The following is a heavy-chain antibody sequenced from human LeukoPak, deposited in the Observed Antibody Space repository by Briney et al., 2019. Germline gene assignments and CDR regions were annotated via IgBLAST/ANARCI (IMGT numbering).Heavy chain of an antibody. Sequence: ASVKVSCKASRYTFTSYDINWVRQATGQGLEWMGWMNPNSGNTGYAQKFQGRVTTTRNTSISTAYMELSSLRSEDTAVYYCARGPYGSGSYYDYYYYGMDVWGQGTTVTVSS. V-gene: IGHV1-8*01. CDR2: MNPNSGNT. CDR3: ARGPYGSGSYYDYYYYGMDV. CDR1: RYTFTSYD. D-gene: IGHD3-10*01. J-gene: IGHJ6*02.